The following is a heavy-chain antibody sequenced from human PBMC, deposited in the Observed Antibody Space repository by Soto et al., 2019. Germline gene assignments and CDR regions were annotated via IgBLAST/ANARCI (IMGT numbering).Heavy chain of an antibody. D-gene: IGHD5-12*01. CDR2: ISGSGGNT. J-gene: IGHJ4*02. CDR3: AKLGMTTITRDY. Sequence: EAQLLESGGGLVQPGGSLRLSCAASGFSFDTYAMSWVRQAPGKGLEWVSSISGSGGNTYYADSVKGRFTISRDNSKNILYLQMTSPRAEDTALYSWAKLGMTTITRDYWGQGTQVTVSS. V-gene: IGHV3-23*01. CDR1: GFSFDTYA.